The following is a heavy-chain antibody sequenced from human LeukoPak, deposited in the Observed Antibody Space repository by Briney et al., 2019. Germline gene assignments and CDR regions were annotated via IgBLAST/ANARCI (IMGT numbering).Heavy chain of an antibody. CDR2: IYSSGNP. CDR1: GGSISSGTFY. J-gene: IGHJ5*02. Sequence: SETLSLTCTLSGGSISSGTFYCGWIRQPPGKGLEWIGSIYSSGNPYYSPSLKSRVTISIDTSKNHFSLQLNSVTAADTAVYYCARHSSWFDPWGLGTLVIVSS. CDR3: ARHSSWFDP. V-gene: IGHV4-39*01.